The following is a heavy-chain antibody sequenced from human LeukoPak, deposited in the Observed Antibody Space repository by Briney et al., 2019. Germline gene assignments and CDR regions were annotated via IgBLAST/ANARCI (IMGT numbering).Heavy chain of an antibody. V-gene: IGHV3-21*01. CDR2: ISSSSSYI. CDR1: GFTFSSYS. CDR3: ANGVDTAMGGDWFDP. J-gene: IGHJ5*02. D-gene: IGHD5-18*01. Sequence: GGSLRLSCAASGFTFSSYSMNWVRQAPGKGLEWVSSISSSSSYIYYADSVKGRFTISRDNAKNSLYLQMNSLRAEDTAVYYCANGVDTAMGGDWFDPWGQGTLVTVSS.